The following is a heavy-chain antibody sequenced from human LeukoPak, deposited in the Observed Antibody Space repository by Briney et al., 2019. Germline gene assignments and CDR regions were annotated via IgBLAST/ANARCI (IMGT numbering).Heavy chain of an antibody. D-gene: IGHD2-15*01. J-gene: IGHJ4*02. CDR3: TTEGGWSFYFDY. V-gene: IGHV3-15*01. Sequence: GGSLRLFWAASGLTFNNPWMRWARHAPGRGREWVGCIKSKTDGGTPDYAAPVKGRFTISRDDSNNTLYLPMNSLKTEDTAVYYCTTEGGWSFYFDYWGQGTLVTVSS. CDR2: IKSKTDGGTP. CDR1: GLTFNNPW.